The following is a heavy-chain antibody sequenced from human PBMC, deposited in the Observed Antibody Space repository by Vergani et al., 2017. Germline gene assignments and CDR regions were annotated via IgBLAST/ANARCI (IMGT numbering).Heavy chain of an antibody. V-gene: IGHV1-69*12. D-gene: IGHD6-19*01. Sequence: QVPVGQSGAEVKKCGSSVKVPCKASGGPFSSYAITGVPQAPGQGLEWRGVIIPIFGTANYAQKFQGRVTITADESTSTAYMELSSLRSEDTAVYYCASRAGSSGWVGDYYYGMDVWGQGTTVTVSS. CDR3: ASRAGSSGWVGDYYYGMDV. CDR2: IIPIFGTA. J-gene: IGHJ6*02. CDR1: GGPFSSYA.